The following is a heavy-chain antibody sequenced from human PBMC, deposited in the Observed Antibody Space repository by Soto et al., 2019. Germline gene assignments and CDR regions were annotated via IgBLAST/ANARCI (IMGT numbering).Heavy chain of an antibody. D-gene: IGHD3-9*01. J-gene: IGHJ6*02. CDR1: GGTFSSYA. CDR3: ARSKRGYFVWDPYYYYGMDV. CDR2: IIPIFGTA. Sequence: QVQLVQSGAEVKKPGSSVKVSCKASGGTFSSYAISWVRQAPGQGLEWMVGIIPIFGTANYAQKFQGRVKITADESTSTAYMELSSLRSEDTAVYYCARSKRGYFVWDPYYYYGMDVWGQGTTVTVSS. V-gene: IGHV1-69*01.